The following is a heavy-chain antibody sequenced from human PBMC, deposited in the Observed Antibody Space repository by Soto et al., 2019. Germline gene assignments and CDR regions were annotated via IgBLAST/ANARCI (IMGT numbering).Heavy chain of an antibody. Sequence: QVQLVQSGAEVKKPGSSVKVSCKASGGTFSSYTISWVRQAPGQGLEWMGRIIPILGIANYAQKFQGRVTITVDKSTSTACMELSSLRSEDTAVYYCARDDFWSGYSFDYWGQGTLVTVSS. D-gene: IGHD3-3*01. J-gene: IGHJ4*02. CDR3: ARDDFWSGYSFDY. CDR2: IIPILGIA. CDR1: GGTFSSYT. V-gene: IGHV1-69*08.